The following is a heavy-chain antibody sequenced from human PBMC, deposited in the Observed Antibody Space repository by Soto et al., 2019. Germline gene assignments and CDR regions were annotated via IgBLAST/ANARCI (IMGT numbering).Heavy chain of an antibody. CDR1: GGSISSGDYY. Sequence: SETLSLTCTVSGGSISSGDYYWSWIRQPPGKGLEWTGYIYYSGSTYYNPSLKSRVTISVDTSKNQFSLKLSSVTAADTAVYYCARVPYYDSTLDYWGQGTLVTVS. D-gene: IGHD3-22*01. CDR2: IYYSGST. V-gene: IGHV4-30-4*01. J-gene: IGHJ4*02. CDR3: ARVPYYDSTLDY.